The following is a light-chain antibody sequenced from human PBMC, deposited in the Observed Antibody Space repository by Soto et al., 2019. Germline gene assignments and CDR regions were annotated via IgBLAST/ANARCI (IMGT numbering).Light chain of an antibody. V-gene: IGLV2-23*02. Sequence: QSALTQPASVSGSPGQSITISCSGTTSDVGGYDVVSWYQQHPGKAPKLMIFEVNQRPSGVSDRFSGSKSGNTASLTISGSQAGDEADYYCCSFAGSSTFWVFGGGTKLTVL. CDR1: TSDVGGYDV. J-gene: IGLJ3*02. CDR2: EVN. CDR3: CSFAGSSTFWV.